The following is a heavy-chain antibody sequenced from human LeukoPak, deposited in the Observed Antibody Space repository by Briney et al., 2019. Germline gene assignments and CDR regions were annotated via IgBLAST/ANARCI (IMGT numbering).Heavy chain of an antibody. Sequence: PSETLSLTCTVSGGSISSYYWSWIRQPPGKGLECIGYIYTSGSANYNLSLKSRVTISVGTSKNQFPLKLSSGTDADTAVYYCARGPAGGELLGGMRYHYYYHMHVWGKGTTVTVPS. J-gene: IGHJ6*03. D-gene: IGHD1-26*01. CDR3: ARGPAGGELLGGMRYHYYYHMHV. CDR2: IYTSGSA. CDR1: GGSISSYY. V-gene: IGHV4-4*09.